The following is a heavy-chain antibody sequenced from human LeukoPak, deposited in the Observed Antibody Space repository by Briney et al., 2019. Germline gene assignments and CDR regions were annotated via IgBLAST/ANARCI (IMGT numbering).Heavy chain of an antibody. CDR3: ARALCSGGSCYPPPPDY. CDR1: GGTFSSYA. D-gene: IGHD2-15*01. J-gene: IGHJ4*02. V-gene: IGHV1-69*04. CDR2: IIPTLGIA. Sequence: SVKVSCKASGGTFSSYAISWVRQAPGQGLEWMGRIIPTLGIANYAQKFQGRVTITADKSTSTAYMELSSLRSEDTAVYYCARALCSGGSCYPPPPDYWGQGTLVTVSS.